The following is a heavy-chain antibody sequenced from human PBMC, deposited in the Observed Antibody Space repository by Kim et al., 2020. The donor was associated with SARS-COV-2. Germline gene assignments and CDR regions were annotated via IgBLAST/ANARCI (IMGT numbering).Heavy chain of an antibody. CDR3: AKDSGVTSLSCDY. J-gene: IGHJ4*01. CDR2: ISGDGRTN. V-gene: IGHV3-23*01. D-gene: IGHD2-8*01. Sequence: GGSLRLSCAASGFTFSSYAMTWVRQAPGKGLEWVSAISGDGRTNYYADSVKGRFTISSDNSKNPLYLQMNILRAEDTAVYYCAKDSGVTSLSCDYWG. CDR1: GFTFSSYA.